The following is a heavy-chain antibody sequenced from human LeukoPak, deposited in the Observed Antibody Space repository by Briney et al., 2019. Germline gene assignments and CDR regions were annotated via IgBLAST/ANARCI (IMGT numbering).Heavy chain of an antibody. V-gene: IGHV4-59*01. J-gene: IGHJ5*02. CDR2: IYYSGST. D-gene: IGHD4-17*01. Sequence: SETLSLTCTVSGGSISSYYWSWIRQPPGKGLEWIGYIYYSGSTNYNPSLKSRVTISVDTSKNQFSLKLSSVTAADTAVYYCARNYGDTAGYWFDPWGRGTLVTVSS. CDR1: GGSISSYY. CDR3: ARNYGDTAGYWFDP.